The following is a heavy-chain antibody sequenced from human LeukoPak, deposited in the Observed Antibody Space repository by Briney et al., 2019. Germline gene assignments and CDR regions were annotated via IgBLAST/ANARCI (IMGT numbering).Heavy chain of an antibody. Sequence: SPSPSLTCAVYGGSFSGYYWSWISHPPGNGLEWIGEIILSGSTTNNPSRKSRVTISVDTSNNQLSLKLSSVTAADTAVYYCARGIKRKTYYYDSSGSGSRFDPWGQGTLVTVSS. J-gene: IGHJ5*02. CDR3: ARGIKRKTYYYDSSGSGSRFDP. CDR2: IILSGST. D-gene: IGHD3-22*01. V-gene: IGHV4-34*01. CDR1: GGSFSGYY.